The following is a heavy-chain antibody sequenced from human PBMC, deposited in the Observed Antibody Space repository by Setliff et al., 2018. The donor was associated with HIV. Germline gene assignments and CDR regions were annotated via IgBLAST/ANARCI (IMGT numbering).Heavy chain of an antibody. V-gene: IGHV4-59*11. CDR3: AREVDVLTTSDAFDI. Sequence: SETLSLTCTVSGGSISSHYWSWIRQPPGKGLEWIGSIYYSGSTNYNPSLKSRVTISVDTSKNQFSRKLNSVTAADTAVYYCAREVDVLTTSDAFDIWGRGTMVTVSS. D-gene: IGHD2-21*02. CDR2: IYYSGST. J-gene: IGHJ3*02. CDR1: GGSISSHY.